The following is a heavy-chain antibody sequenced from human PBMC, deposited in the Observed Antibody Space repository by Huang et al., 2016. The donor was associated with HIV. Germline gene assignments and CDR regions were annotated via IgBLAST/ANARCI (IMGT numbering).Heavy chain of an antibody. V-gene: IGHV3-15*01. J-gene: IGHJ4*02. Sequence: EVQLIESGGGLVKSGSSLRLSCEGFGFSFSIVWMSWVRQTPVKGLGWVALIKNSLDGGTTDYAAPVRCRFIISRDDSKNRMDLQMHDLKAADTAVYYCTTWISTAAGGNWGQGTLVTVSS. CDR3: TTWISTAAGGN. D-gene: IGHD2-15*01. CDR1: GFSFSIVW. CDR2: IKNSLDGGTT.